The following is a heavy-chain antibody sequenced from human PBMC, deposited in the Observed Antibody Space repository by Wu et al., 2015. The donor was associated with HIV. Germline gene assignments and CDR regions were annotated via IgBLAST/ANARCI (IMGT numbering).Heavy chain of an antibody. Sequence: QVQLVQSGAEMKKPGASVKVSCKASGYNFTNYDINWVKLTPGQGLEWMGWMKPKSGDTGYALTFLGRVTMTRDISTNTAYMELSSLRSDDTALYFCAKADQRGYDYGHWNFGFWGHGTLVTVSS. J-gene: IGHJ2*01. D-gene: IGHD5-18*01. CDR1: GYNFTNYD. CDR3: AKADQRGYDYGHWNFGF. CDR2: MKPKSGDT. V-gene: IGHV1-8*01.